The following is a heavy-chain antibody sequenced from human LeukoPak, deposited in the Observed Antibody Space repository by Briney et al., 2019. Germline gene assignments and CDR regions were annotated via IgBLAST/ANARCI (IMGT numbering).Heavy chain of an antibody. CDR3: ARAHGGFPYYYYYMDV. CDR1: GGSISSGSYY. J-gene: IGHJ6*03. D-gene: IGHD3-16*01. CDR2: IYTSGST. V-gene: IGHV4-61*02. Sequence: SQTLSLTCTVSGGSISSGSYYWSWIRQPAGKGLEWIGRIYTSGSTNYNPSLKSRVTISVDTSKNQFSLKLSSVTAADTAVYYCARAHGGFPYYYYYMDVWGKGTTVTVSS.